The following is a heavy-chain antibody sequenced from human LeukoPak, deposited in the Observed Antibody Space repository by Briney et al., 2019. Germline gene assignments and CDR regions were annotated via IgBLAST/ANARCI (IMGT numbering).Heavy chain of an antibody. CDR3: TKGQLRFDP. D-gene: IGHD1-1*01. CDR2: TTAGGGGT. CDR1: GFTFSSSA. Sequence: GGSLRLSCAASGFTFSSSAMSWVRQAPGKGLEWVSGTTAGGGGTYYADSVRGRFTISRDNSKNSLYLQMNSLRAEDTAVYYCTKGQLRFDPWGQGTLVTVSS. J-gene: IGHJ5*02. V-gene: IGHV3-23*01.